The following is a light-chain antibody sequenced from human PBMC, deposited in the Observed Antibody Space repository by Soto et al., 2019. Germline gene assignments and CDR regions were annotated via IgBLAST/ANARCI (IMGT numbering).Light chain of an antibody. V-gene: IGKV1-5*03. J-gene: IGKJ2*01. CDR1: QNISTW. CDR2: KAS. Sequence: DIQMTQSPSTLSASVGDRVTITCRASQNISTWLAWYQQSPGNAPKVLIYKASTIDSGVPSRFNGSGSGTEFALTISSLQPDDFATYYCQHYNTSSYTFGQGTKLEIK. CDR3: QHYNTSSYT.